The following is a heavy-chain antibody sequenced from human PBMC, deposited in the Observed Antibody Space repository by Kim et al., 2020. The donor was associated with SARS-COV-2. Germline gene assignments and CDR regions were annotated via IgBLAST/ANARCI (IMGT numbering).Heavy chain of an antibody. D-gene: IGHD5-18*01. Sequence: GGSLRLSCAASGFTFSSYSMNWVRQAPGKGLEWVSSISSSSSYIYYADSVKGRFTISRDNAKNSLYLQMNSLRAEDTAVYFGTAMVGDYYYGMDVWGQGTTVTVSS. J-gene: IGHJ6*02. CDR2: ISSSSSYI. CDR1: GFTFSSYS. V-gene: IGHV3-21*01. CDR3: TAMVGDYYYGMDV.